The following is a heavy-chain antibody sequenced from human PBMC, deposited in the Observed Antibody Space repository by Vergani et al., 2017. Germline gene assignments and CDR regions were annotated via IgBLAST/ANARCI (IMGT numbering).Heavy chain of an antibody. Sequence: QVQLVQSGAEVKKPGASVKVSCKASGYTFTGYYMHWVRQAPGQGLEWMGWINPNSGGTNYAQKFQGRVTMTRETSISTAYMELSRLRSDDTAVYYCARVRVEYFDWLLFFDYWGQGTLVTVSS. CDR3: ARVRVEYFDWLLFFDY. J-gene: IGHJ4*02. CDR2: INPNSGGT. D-gene: IGHD3-9*01. CDR1: GYTFTGYY. V-gene: IGHV1-2*02.